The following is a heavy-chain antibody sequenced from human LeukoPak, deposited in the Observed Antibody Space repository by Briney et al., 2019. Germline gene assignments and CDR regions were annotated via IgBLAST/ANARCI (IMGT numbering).Heavy chain of an antibody. CDR2: ISGSGGST. J-gene: IGHJ4*02. V-gene: IGHV3-23*01. Sequence: GGSLRLSCAASGFTFSSYAMSWVRQAPGKGLEWVSPISGSGGSTYYADSVKGRFTISRDISKNTLYLQMNSLRAEDTAVYYCAKFPRDIVVVPAAIDYWGQGTLVTVSS. CDR3: AKFPRDIVVVPAAIDY. D-gene: IGHD2-2*01. CDR1: GFTFSSYA.